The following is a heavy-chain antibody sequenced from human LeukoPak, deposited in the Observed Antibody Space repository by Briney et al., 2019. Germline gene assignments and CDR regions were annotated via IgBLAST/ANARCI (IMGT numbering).Heavy chain of an antibody. CDR2: IHSDGSST. V-gene: IGHV3-74*01. Sequence: GGSLRLSCAASGFTFSSYWMHWVRQAPGKGLVWVSRIHSDGSSTSYADSVRGRFTISRDDAKNSLYLQMNSLRAEDTAVYYCARDPNGFCDYWGQGTLVTVSS. CDR3: ARDPNGFCDY. D-gene: IGHD3-3*01. CDR1: GFTFSSYW. J-gene: IGHJ4*02.